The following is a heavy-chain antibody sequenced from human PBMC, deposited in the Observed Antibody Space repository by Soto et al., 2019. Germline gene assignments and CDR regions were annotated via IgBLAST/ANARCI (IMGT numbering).Heavy chain of an antibody. CDR3: TADCGGDCFLYYYYGMDV. D-gene: IGHD2-21*02. V-gene: IGHV3-49*03. Sequence: PGGSLRLSCTASGFTFGDYAMSWFRQAPGKGLEWVGFIRSKAYGGTTEYAASVKGRFTISRDDSKSIAYLQMNSLKTEDTAVYYCTADCGGDCFLYYYYGMDVWGQGTTVTVSS. CDR2: IRSKAYGGTT. J-gene: IGHJ6*02. CDR1: GFTFGDYA.